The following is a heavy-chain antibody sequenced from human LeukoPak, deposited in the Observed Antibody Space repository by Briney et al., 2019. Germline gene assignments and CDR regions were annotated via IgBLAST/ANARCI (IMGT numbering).Heavy chain of an antibody. D-gene: IGHD3-10*01. J-gene: IGHJ4*02. CDR1: GGSISSYY. V-gene: IGHV4-59*12. CDR2: VYYTGST. Sequence: SETLSLTCTVSGGSISSYYWSWIRQPPGKGLEWVGTVYYTGSTYYNPSLKSRVTISVDTSKKQFSLKLSSVTAADTAVYYCARLVRGIYDYFDYWGQGTLVTASS. CDR3: ARLVRGIYDYFDY.